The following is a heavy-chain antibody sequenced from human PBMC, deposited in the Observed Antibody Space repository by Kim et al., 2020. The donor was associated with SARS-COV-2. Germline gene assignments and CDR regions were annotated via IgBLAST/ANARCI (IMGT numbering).Heavy chain of an antibody. CDR1: GASFSSYA. CDR2: IIPIFGTA. V-gene: IGHV1-69*13. Sequence: SVKVSCKASGASFSSYAISWVRQAPGQGLEWMGGIIPIFGTANYAQKFQGRVTITADESTSTAYMELSSLRSEDTPEYYCARKGRSSSWRYGTDHWGQG. D-gene: IGHD6-13*01. J-gene: IGHJ6*02. CDR3: ARKGRSSSWRYGTDH.